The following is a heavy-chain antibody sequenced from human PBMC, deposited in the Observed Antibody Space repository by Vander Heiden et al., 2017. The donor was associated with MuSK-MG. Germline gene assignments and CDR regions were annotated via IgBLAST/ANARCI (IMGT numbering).Heavy chain of an antibody. CDR2: IYYSGSA. CDR1: GASISSSGYY. Sequence: QLHLQESGPGLEKPSGTLSLTCSVSGASISSSGYYWGWIRQPPGKGLEWVASIYYSGSANYNPSLRSRLTISVDTSKNQFSLQLSSVTAADTAFYYCARHVHRGNIPDYFDYWGQGTLVTVSS. V-gene: IGHV4-39*01. D-gene: IGHD3-16*01. J-gene: IGHJ4*02. CDR3: ARHVHRGNIPDYFDY.